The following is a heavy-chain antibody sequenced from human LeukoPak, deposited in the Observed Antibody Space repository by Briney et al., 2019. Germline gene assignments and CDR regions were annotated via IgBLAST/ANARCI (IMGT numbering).Heavy chain of an antibody. Sequence: PGGSLRLSCAASGFIFSDYSMNWVRQAPGKGLEWVSGISGSGDNTYYADSVKGRFTISRDNSKNMLYLQMNSLRAEDTAVYYCAKDAFVSYLDYWGQGILVTVSS. D-gene: IGHD2-21*01. CDR3: AKDAFVSYLDY. J-gene: IGHJ4*02. V-gene: IGHV3-23*01. CDR1: GFIFSDYS. CDR2: ISGSGDNT.